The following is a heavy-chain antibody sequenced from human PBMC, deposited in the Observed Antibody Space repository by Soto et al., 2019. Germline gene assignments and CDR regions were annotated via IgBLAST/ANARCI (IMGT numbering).Heavy chain of an antibody. J-gene: IGHJ4*02. V-gene: IGHV3-30-3*01. Sequence: GGSLRLSCAASGFTFSSYAMHWVRQAPGKGLEWVAVISYDGSNKYYADSVKGRFTISRDNSKNTLYLQMNSLRAEDTAVYYCARDTRRYSYGYPIDYWGQGTLVTVSS. CDR1: GFTFSSYA. CDR3: ARDTRRYSYGYPIDY. D-gene: IGHD5-18*01. CDR2: ISYDGSNK.